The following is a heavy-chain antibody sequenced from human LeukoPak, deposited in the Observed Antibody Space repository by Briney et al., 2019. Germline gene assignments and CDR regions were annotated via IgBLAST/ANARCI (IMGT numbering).Heavy chain of an antibody. J-gene: IGHJ4*02. CDR1: GGSISEGKYY. CDR2: MYHTGDT. CDR3: AGDLDY. V-gene: IGHV4-61*01. Sequence: PSETLSLTCSVSGGSISEGKYYWGWIRQSPGKGLEWVAYMYHTGDTDYNPSLKSRVTTSIDTSKNQFSLRLTSVTAADTAVYYCAGDLDYWGQGTLVTVSS.